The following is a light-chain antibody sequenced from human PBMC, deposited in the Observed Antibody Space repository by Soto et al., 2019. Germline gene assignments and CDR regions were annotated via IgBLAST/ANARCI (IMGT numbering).Light chain of an antibody. CDR2: EVS. J-gene: IGLJ3*02. Sequence: QSALTQPASVSGSPGQSITISCTGTSSDIGGYNYVSWYQQYPGKAPKLMIYEVSHRPSGVSDRFSGSKSGNTASLTISGLQAEDEADYYCQAYDYSLTASVFGGGTKLTVL. CDR1: SSDIGGYNY. CDR3: QAYDYSLTASV. V-gene: IGLV2-14*01.